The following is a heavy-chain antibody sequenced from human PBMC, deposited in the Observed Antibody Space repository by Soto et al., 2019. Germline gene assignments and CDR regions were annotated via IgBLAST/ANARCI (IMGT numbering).Heavy chain of an antibody. Sequence: PSETLSLTCTVSGGSINTFYWSWVRQPAGKGLEWIGRIFSSGSTSFNPSLESRVAMSVDTSKNHFSLNLSSVTAADMAVYYCAREGSYSAYNFAHGIQLWSFDFWGQGALVTRLL. CDR3: AREGSYSAYNFAHGIQLWSFDF. V-gene: IGHV4-4*07. CDR2: IFSSGST. D-gene: IGHD5-12*01. CDR1: GGSINTFY. J-gene: IGHJ4*02.